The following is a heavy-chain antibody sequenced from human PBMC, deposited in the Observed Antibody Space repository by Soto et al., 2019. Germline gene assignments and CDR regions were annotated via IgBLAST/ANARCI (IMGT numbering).Heavy chain of an antibody. V-gene: IGHV4-30-4*01. D-gene: IGHD6-13*01. CDR2: IYYSENT. Sequence: PSETLSLTCTVSGVSISSGDYYWSWIRQTPGKSLEWIGYIYYSENTYYNPSLKRRFTISVDTSKNQFSLQLSSVTVADTAVYYCAMDFKRYSSPPGLLEYRGRGSSVIVSS. J-gene: IGHJ4*02. CDR1: GVSISSGDYY. CDR3: AMDFKRYSSPPGLLEY.